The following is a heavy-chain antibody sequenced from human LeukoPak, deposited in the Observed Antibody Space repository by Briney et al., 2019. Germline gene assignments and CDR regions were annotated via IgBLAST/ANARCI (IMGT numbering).Heavy chain of an antibody. V-gene: IGHV1-69*13. Sequence: VASVKVSCKASGGTFSSYAISWVRQAPGQGLEWMGGIIPIFGTANYAQKFQGRVTITADESTSTAYMELSSLRSEDTAVYYCARDDPGGDYPYWGQGTLVTVSS. CDR1: GGTFSSYA. J-gene: IGHJ4*02. CDR3: ARDDPGGDYPY. D-gene: IGHD3-16*01. CDR2: IIPIFGTA.